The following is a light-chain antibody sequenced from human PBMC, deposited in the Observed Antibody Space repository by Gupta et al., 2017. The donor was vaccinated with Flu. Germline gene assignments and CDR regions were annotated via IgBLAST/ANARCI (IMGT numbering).Light chain of an antibody. CDR2: EVS. Sequence: GTSSDIGAYTYVSWYQQHPGKAPKIIIYEVSNRPPGVSNRFSGSKSGNTASLTISGLQAEDEADYDCNSYTTSTTPGVFGGGTKLTVL. CDR3: NSYTTSTTPGV. CDR1: SSDIGAYTY. V-gene: IGLV2-14*01. J-gene: IGLJ3*02.